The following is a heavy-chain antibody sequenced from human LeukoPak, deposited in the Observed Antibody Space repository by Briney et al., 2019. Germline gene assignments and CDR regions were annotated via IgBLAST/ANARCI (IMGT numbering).Heavy chain of an antibody. J-gene: IGHJ4*02. V-gene: IGHV3-23*01. CDR1: GFTFSSYA. CDR3: AKEYTGTFSPFPSYFDN. Sequence: GGSLRLSCAASGFTFSSYAMSWVRQAPGKGLEWVSVISGSGGITYYADSVKGRFTISRDNSKNTLYLQMNSLRAEDTAIYYCAKEYTGTFSPFPSYFDNWGQGTLVTVSS. CDR2: ISGSGGIT. D-gene: IGHD1-26*01.